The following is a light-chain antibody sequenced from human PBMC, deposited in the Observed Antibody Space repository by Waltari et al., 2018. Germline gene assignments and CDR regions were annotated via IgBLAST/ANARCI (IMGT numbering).Light chain of an antibody. CDR1: NIGRKT. J-gene: IGLJ2*01. Sequence: SYVLTQPPSVSVAPGQTANITCGGDNIGRKTVHWYHQKAGQAPVLVVNDDSDRPSGVPERFAGSNSGNTATLTIRRVEAGDEADYFGQAWDSSSDHPVFGAGTKLTVL. CDR2: DDS. V-gene: IGLV3-21*02. CDR3: QAWDSSSDHPV.